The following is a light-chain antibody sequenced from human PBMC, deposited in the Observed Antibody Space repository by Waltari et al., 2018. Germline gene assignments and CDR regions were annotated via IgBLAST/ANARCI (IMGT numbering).Light chain of an antibody. CDR1: QDINKF. V-gene: IGKV1-33*01. Sequence: DIQMTQSPSSLSASVGDRVTITCQASQDINKFLNWFQQKPGKAPKPLIYDASNLEAGVPSRLSGSGSGTDFTFTISSLQPEDIGTYYCQQYALLPPTWTFGQGTKVELK. CDR3: QQYALLPPTWT. J-gene: IGKJ1*01. CDR2: DAS.